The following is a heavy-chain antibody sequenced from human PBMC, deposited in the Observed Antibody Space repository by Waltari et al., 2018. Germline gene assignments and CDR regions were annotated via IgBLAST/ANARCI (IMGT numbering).Heavy chain of an antibody. CDR1: GGSFSGYY. CDR3: ASNYIATLPIVD. V-gene: IGHV4-34*01. CDR2: INHSGST. D-gene: IGHD4-4*01. Sequence: QVQLQQWGAGLLKPSETLSLTCAVYGGSFSGYYWSWIRQPPGKGLEWIGEINHSGSTNYNPSLKSRVTISVDTSKNQFSLKLSSVTAADTAVYHCASNYIATLPIVDWGQGTLVTVSS. J-gene: IGHJ4*02.